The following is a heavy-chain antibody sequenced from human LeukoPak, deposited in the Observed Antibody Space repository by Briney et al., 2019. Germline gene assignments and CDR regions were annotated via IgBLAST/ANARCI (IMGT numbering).Heavy chain of an antibody. D-gene: IGHD6-6*01. Sequence: ASETLSLTCTVSGGSIRSYYWSWIRQPPGKGLEWIGYIYTGGSTKYNPSLKSRVTISVDTSKNQFSLKLSSVTAADTAVYYCARELYSSSSPFDYWAREPWSPSPQ. CDR1: GGSIRSYY. CDR2: IYTGGST. V-gene: IGHV4-4*09. J-gene: IGHJ4*02. CDR3: ARELYSSSSPFDY.